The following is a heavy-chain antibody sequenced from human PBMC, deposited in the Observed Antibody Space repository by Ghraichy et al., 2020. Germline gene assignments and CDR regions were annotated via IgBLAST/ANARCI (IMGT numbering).Heavy chain of an antibody. D-gene: IGHD6-6*01. V-gene: IGHV4-34*01. CDR1: GGSFSGYY. CDR3: AAPGGGSSPLDY. J-gene: IGHJ4*02. Sequence: SETLSLTCAVYGGSFSGYYWSWIRQPPGKGLEWIGEINHSGSTNYNPSLKSRVTISVDTSKNQFSLKLSSVTAADTAVYYCAAPGGGSSPLDYWGQGTLVTVSS. CDR2: INHSGST.